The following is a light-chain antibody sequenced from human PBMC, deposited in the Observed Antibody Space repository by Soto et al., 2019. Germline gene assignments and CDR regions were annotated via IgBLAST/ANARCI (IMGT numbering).Light chain of an antibody. CDR1: QSINTN. J-gene: IGKJ4*01. V-gene: IGKV3D-15*01. CDR2: GAS. Sequence: VMTQSPATLSVSPGERATLSCRASQSINTNLAWYQQKPGQAPRLLIYGASTRATGIPARFSGSGSGTEFTRNISSLQSEDFAVDYCQQYNKWPPLTFGGGTKVEIK. CDR3: QQYNKWPPLT.